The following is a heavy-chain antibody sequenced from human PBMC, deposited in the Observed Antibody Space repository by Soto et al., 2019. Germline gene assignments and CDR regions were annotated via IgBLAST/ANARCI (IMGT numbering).Heavy chain of an antibody. CDR2: ITNTGGDT. CDR1: GFTFSSNA. Sequence: EVQLLESGGDLVQPGGSLRLSCAASGFTFSSNAMSWVRQAPGKGLEWVSVITNTGGDTLYADSVKGRFTISRDNSKNTLYLQMSSLRAEDTAIYYCARASGESYPGSRVLDSWGQGTRVTVFS. D-gene: IGHD3-10*01. V-gene: IGHV3-23*01. J-gene: IGHJ4*02. CDR3: ARASGESYPGSRVLDS.